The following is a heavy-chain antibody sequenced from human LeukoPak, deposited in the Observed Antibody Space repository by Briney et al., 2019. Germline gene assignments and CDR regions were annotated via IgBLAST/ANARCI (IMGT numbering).Heavy chain of an antibody. CDR3: ARRGYFQYYFDY. Sequence: SETLSLTCAVYGGSFSGYYWSRIRQPPGKGLEWIGEINHSGSTYYNPSLKSRVTISVDTSKNQFSLKLSSVTAADTAVYYCARRGYFQYYFDYWGQGTLVTVSS. J-gene: IGHJ4*02. CDR1: GGSFSGYY. D-gene: IGHD5-18*01. CDR2: INHSGST. V-gene: IGHV4-34*01.